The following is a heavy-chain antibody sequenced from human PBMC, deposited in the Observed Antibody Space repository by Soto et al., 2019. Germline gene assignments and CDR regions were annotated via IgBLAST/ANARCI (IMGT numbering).Heavy chain of an antibody. CDR1: GYTLTELS. CDR2: FDPEEGET. D-gene: IGHD3-10*01. V-gene: IGHV1-24*01. Sequence: ASVKVSCKVSGYTLTELSMHWVRQAPGKGLEWMGGFDPEEGETIYAQKFQGRVTMTEDTSTDTAYMELSRLRSEDTDVYYCATALLWLVTSPIPFDPWGQGTLVTVSS. J-gene: IGHJ5*02. CDR3: ATALLWLVTSPIPFDP.